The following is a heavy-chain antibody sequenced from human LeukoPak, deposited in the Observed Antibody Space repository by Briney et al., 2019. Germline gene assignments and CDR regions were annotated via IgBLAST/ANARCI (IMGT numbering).Heavy chain of an antibody. D-gene: IGHD2-15*01. CDR1: GYTFIAYY. CDR2: ISPYNGNT. Sequence: ASVKVSCKTSGYTFIAYYMHWVRQAPGQGLEWMGWISPYNGNTNYAQNLQGRVTMTTDTSTSTAYMELRSLRSDDTAVYYCARAVSTPDWSDPWGQGTLVTVSS. J-gene: IGHJ5*02. CDR3: ARAVSTPDWSDP. V-gene: IGHV1-18*04.